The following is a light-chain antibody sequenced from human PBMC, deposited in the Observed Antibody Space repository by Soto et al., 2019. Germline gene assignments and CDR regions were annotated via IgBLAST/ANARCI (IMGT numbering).Light chain of an antibody. CDR3: QQYSTYPLT. CDR1: QSITTF. Sequence: DIQMTHSPSTLSASVGDRVTITCRASQSITTFLAWYQQKPGKAPQILIYDASKLEPGVPSRLSGGGSGTEFTLTISSLQPDDFATYYCQQYSTYPLTFGGGTKVDIX. CDR2: DAS. J-gene: IGKJ4*01. V-gene: IGKV1-5*01.